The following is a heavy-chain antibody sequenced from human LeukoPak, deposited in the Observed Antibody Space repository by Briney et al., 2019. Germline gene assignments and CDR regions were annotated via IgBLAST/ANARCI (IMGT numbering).Heavy chain of an antibody. Sequence: PGGSLRLSCTASGFTFGDYAMSWVRQAPGKGQEWVGFIRSKAYGGTTEYAASVKGRFTISRDDSKSIAYLQMNSLKTEDTAVYYCTRVNGDYADAFDIWGQGTMVTVSS. CDR1: GFTFGDYA. V-gene: IGHV3-49*04. CDR2: IRSKAYGGTT. CDR3: TRVNGDYADAFDI. D-gene: IGHD4-17*01. J-gene: IGHJ3*02.